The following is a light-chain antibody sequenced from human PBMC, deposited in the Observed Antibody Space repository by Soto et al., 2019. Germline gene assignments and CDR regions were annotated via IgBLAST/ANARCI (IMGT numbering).Light chain of an antibody. CDR1: SSNIGSNI. Sequence: QSVLTQSPSASGTPGQRVTISCSGSSSNIGSNIVNWYQQLPGTAPKLLIYSNNQRPAGVPDRFSGSKSGTSASLAISGLQSEDEADYYCAAWDDSLNRVVFGGGTKVTVL. V-gene: IGLV1-44*01. CDR3: AAWDDSLNRVV. J-gene: IGLJ2*01. CDR2: SNN.